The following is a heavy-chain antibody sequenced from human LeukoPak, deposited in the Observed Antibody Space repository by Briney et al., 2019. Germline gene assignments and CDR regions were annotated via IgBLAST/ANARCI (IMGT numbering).Heavy chain of an antibody. D-gene: IGHD3/OR15-3a*01. V-gene: IGHV4-39*07. J-gene: IGHJ3*02. CDR1: GGSISSSSYY. CDR3: ARTWTPGGDAFDI. Sequence: NASETLSLTCTVSGGSISSSSYYWGWIRQPPGKGLEWVGNIYQTGSTYYNPSLKSRVTISLDTSKNQFSLKLSSVTAADTAVYYCARTWTPGGDAFDIWGQGTMVIVSS. CDR2: IYQTGST.